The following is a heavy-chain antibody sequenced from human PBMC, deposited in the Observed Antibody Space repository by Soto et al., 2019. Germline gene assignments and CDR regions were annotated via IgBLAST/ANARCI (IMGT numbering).Heavy chain of an antibody. V-gene: IGHV4-31*03. Sequence: SETLSLTCTVSGGSISSGGYYWSWIRQHPGKGLEWIGYIYYSGSTYYNPSLKSRVTISVDTSKNQFSLKLSSVTAADTAVYYCARDWSGEMNIIADSWGPGTLVTVSS. CDR2: IYYSGST. J-gene: IGHJ4*02. D-gene: IGHD1-20*01. CDR3: ARDWSGEMNIIADS. CDR1: GGSISSGGYY.